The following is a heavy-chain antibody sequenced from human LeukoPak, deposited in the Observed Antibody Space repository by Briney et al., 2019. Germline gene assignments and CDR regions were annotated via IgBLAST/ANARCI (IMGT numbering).Heavy chain of an antibody. D-gene: IGHD3-22*01. J-gene: IGHJ4*02. CDR3: ARRDYYDTSGPAHIFDY. CDR1: GYTFTSYG. CDR2: ISPNNGNT. Sequence: ASVKVSCKSSGYTFTSYGITWVRQAPGQGLEWMAWISPNNGNTNNAQKLQGRVTMTTDTSTSTAYMELRSLRSDDTAVYYCARRDYYDTSGPAHIFDYWGQGTLVTVSS. V-gene: IGHV1-18*01.